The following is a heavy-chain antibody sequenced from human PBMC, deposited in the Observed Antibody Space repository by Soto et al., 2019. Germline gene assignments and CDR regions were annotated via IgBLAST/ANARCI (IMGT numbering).Heavy chain of an antibody. CDR1: GGSISSYY. Sequence: QVQLQESGPGLVKPSETLSLTCTVSGGSISSYYWSWIRQPPGKGLEWIGYIYYSGSTNYNPSLKSRVTISVDTSKNQFSLKLSSVTAADTAVYYCARDPYCSGGSCYSVAFDIWGQGTMVTVSS. CDR2: IYYSGST. D-gene: IGHD2-15*01. J-gene: IGHJ3*02. V-gene: IGHV4-59*01. CDR3: ARDPYCSGGSCYSVAFDI.